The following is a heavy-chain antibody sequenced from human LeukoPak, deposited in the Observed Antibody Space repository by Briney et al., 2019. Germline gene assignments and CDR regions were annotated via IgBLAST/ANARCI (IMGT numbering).Heavy chain of an antibody. CDR1: GGSISSSNW. CDR3: ARDLAGTDYDSSGHFVY. D-gene: IGHD3-22*01. Sequence: SETLSLTCAVSGGSISSSNWWSWVRQPPGKGLEWIGETYHSGSTNYNPSLKSRVTISVDKSKNQFSLKLSSVTAADTAVYYCARDLAGTDYDSSGHFVYWGQGTLVTVSS. CDR2: TYHSGST. V-gene: IGHV4-4*02. J-gene: IGHJ4*02.